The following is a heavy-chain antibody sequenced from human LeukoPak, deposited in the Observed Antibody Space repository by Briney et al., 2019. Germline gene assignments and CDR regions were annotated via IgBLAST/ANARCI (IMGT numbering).Heavy chain of an antibody. V-gene: IGHV3-33*01. Sequence: GGSLRLSCAASGFTFSSHGMHWVRQAPGKGLNWVAVIWYDGSNKYYADSVKGRFTISRDNSKNTLYLQMNSLRAEDTAVYYCARNDKGNSYGYSIDYWGQGTLVTVSS. CDR3: ARNDKGNSYGYSIDY. CDR1: GFTFSSHG. J-gene: IGHJ4*02. CDR2: IWYDGSNK. D-gene: IGHD5-18*01.